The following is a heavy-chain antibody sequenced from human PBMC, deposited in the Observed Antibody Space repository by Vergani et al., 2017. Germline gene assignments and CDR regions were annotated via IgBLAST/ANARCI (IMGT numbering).Heavy chain of an antibody. V-gene: IGHV5-51*01. CDR1: EYSFGNYW. J-gene: IGHJ4*02. CDR3: ARHTTYTDS. Sequence: EVELVQSGPEMRKPGESLKISCKGSEYSFGNYWIGWVRQMPGKGLEWIVIIYPADSDTRYSPSFQGQVTISADKSISTAFLQWDSLKASDTALYYCARHTTYTDSWGQGTLVTVSS. D-gene: IGHD1-1*01. CDR2: IYPADSDT.